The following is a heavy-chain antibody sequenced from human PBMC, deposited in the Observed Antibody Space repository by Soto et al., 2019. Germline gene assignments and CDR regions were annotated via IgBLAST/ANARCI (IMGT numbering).Heavy chain of an antibody. CDR2: ISAYNGNT. CDR3: ARDPIYGGNSGAFDI. D-gene: IGHD4-17*01. V-gene: IGHV1-18*01. J-gene: IGHJ3*02. Sequence: ASVKVSCKASGYTFTSYGISWVRQAPGQGLEWMGWISAYNGNTNYAQKLQGRVTMTTDTSTSTAYMELRSLRSDDTAVYYCARDPIYGGNSGAFDIWGQGTMVTVSS. CDR1: GYTFTSYG.